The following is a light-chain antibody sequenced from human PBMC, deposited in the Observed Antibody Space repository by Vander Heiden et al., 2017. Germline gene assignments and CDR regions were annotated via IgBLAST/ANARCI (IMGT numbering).Light chain of an antibody. Sequence: QSVLTQPPSASRTPGQRVTISCSGSSSNIGSNYVYWYQQLPGTAPKLLIYSNNQRPSGVPDRFSGSKSGTSASLAISGLLSEDEADYYCAAWDDILSGQVFGGGTKLTVL. CDR2: SNN. CDR3: AAWDDILSGQV. CDR1: SSNIGSNY. J-gene: IGLJ3*02. V-gene: IGLV1-47*02.